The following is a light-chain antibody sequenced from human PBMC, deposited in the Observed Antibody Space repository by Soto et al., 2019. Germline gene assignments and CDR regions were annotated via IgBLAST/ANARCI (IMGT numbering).Light chain of an antibody. CDR3: CSYAGSYPL. CDR2: DVS. CDR1: SSDVGGYNY. Sequence: QSVLTQPRSLSGSPGQSVTISCTGTSSDVGGYNYVSWYQQHPGKAPKLMIYDVSKRPSGVPDRFSGSKSGNTASLTISGLQAEDEADYYCCSYAGSYPLFGTGTKVTVL. V-gene: IGLV2-11*01. J-gene: IGLJ1*01.